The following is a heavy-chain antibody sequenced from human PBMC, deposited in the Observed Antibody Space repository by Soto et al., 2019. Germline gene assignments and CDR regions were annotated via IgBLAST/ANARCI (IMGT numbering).Heavy chain of an antibody. CDR1: GFDFSAYA. D-gene: IGHD6-13*01. J-gene: IGHJ4*02. Sequence: EVPLLESGGGLVQPGGSLRLSFAASGFDFSAYAMSWVRQAPGKGLEWVSAITGRGDTTDYADSVKGRFTISRDNSKNTLYLQMNSLRAEDTAVYYCAKDLGAAGAFDYWGQGTLVTVSS. CDR3: AKDLGAAGAFDY. CDR2: ITGRGDTT. V-gene: IGHV3-23*01.